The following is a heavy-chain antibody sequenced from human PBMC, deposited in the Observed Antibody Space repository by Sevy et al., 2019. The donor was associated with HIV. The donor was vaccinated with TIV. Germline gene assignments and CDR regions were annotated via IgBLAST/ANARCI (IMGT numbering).Heavy chain of an antibody. J-gene: IGHJ4*02. CDR1: GFTFSSYA. V-gene: IGHV3-23*01. CDR3: SKDLIMRRGSGKN. D-gene: IGHD3-10*01. CDR2: ISGSGGST. Sequence: GGSLRRSCAASGFTFSSYAMSWVRQAPGKGLEWVSAISGSGGSTYYADSVKGRFTISRDNSKNTRYLQMHSLRAEATAVYYCSKDLIMRRGSGKNWGQGTLVTVSS.